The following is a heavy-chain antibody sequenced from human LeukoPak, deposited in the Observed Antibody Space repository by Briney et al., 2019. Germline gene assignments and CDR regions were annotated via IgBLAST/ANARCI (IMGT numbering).Heavy chain of an antibody. CDR3: ARAKGSYSFDY. J-gene: IGHJ4*02. CDR1: GFTFSDYY. V-gene: IGHV3-11*01. CDR2: ISSRGSTM. D-gene: IGHD3-10*01. Sequence: GGSLRLSCAASGFTFSDYYMSWIRQAPGKGLEWVSYISSRGSTMYYADSVKGRFTISRDNAKNSLYLQMNSLRAEDTAVYYCARAKGSYSFDYWGQGTLVTVSS.